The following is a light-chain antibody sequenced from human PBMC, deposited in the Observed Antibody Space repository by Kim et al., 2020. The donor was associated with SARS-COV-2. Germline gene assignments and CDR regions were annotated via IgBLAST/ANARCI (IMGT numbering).Light chain of an antibody. CDR2: DVS. Sequence: EIVLTQSPATLSLSPGERATLSCRASQSVSSSAWYQQKPGQAPRLLIYDVSNRATGIPARFSGSGSGTDFTLTISSLEPEDFAVYYCQQRTSWPLTFGGGTKVDIK. J-gene: IGKJ4*01. CDR3: QQRTSWPLT. CDR1: QSVSSS. V-gene: IGKV3-11*01.